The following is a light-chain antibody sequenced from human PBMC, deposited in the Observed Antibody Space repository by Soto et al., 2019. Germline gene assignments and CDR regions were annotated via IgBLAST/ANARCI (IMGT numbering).Light chain of an antibody. CDR1: QSVSSSY. Sequence: EIVLTQSPGTLSLSPGERATISCLASQSVSSSYLAWFQQKPGQAPRVLIYGASSRATGIPDRFSGSGSGTDFTLTISRLEPEDFGVYYCQQYGSSRWTFAQGTKVDIK. J-gene: IGKJ1*01. V-gene: IGKV3-20*01. CDR3: QQYGSSRWT. CDR2: GAS.